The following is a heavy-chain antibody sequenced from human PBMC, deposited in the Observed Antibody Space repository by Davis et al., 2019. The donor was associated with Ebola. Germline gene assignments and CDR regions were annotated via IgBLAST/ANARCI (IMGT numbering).Heavy chain of an antibody. CDR2: VKSKKVGGTT. J-gene: IGHJ4*02. V-gene: IGHV3-15*01. CDR3: TTSPDYGEDY. D-gene: IGHD4-17*01. Sequence: GESLKISCAASGFTFTNAWMSWVRQAPGTGLEWVGRVKSKKVGGTTDYAAPVKGRFTISRDDSKDTLYLKMNSLKTEDTAVYYCTTSPDYGEDYWGQGTLVTVSS. CDR1: GFTFTNAW.